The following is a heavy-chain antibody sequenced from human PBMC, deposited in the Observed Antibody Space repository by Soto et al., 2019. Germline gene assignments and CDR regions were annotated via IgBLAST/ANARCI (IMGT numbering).Heavy chain of an antibody. CDR2: ISYDGSNK. D-gene: IGHD5-18*01. J-gene: IGHJ4*02. CDR1: GFTFSSYA. Sequence: QVQLVESGGGVVQPGRSLRLSCAASGFTFSSYAMHWVRQAPGKGLEWVAVISYDGSNKYYADSVKGRFTISRDNSKNTLYPQMNSLRAEDTAVYYCARGIQLWLPDYWGQGTLVTVSS. CDR3: ARGIQLWLPDY. V-gene: IGHV3-30-3*01.